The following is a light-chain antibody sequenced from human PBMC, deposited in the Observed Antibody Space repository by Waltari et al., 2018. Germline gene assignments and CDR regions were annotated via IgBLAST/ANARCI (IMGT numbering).Light chain of an antibody. J-gene: IGLJ3*02. CDR3: AAWDDSLSGRV. CDR1: RSNIGSNY. CDR2: RNN. V-gene: IGLV1-47*01. Sequence: QSVLTQPPSASGTPGQRVTISCSGSRSNIGSNYVYWYQQLPGTAPKLLIYRNNQLPSGFPDRFSGSKSGTSASLAISGLRSEDEADYYCAAWDDSLSGRVFGGGTKVTVL.